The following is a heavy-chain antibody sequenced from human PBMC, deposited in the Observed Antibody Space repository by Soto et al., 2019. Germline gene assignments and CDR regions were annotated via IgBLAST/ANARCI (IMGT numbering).Heavy chain of an antibody. Sequence: QVQLVESGGGVVQPGRSLRLSCAASGFTFSSYAMHWVRQAPGKGLEWVAVISYDGSNKYYADSVKGRFTIARDNSKNTLYLKMNSLRAEDTAVYYCARSSIAAADYFDYWGQGTLVTVSS. CDR1: GFTFSSYA. D-gene: IGHD6-13*01. J-gene: IGHJ4*02. CDR2: ISYDGSNK. V-gene: IGHV3-30-3*01. CDR3: ARSSIAAADYFDY.